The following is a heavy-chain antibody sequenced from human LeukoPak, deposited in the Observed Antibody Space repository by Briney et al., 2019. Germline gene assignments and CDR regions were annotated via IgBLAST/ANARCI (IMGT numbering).Heavy chain of an antibody. CDR1: GVTFSTYG. J-gene: IGHJ4*02. CDR2: ISVSGGST. V-gene: IGHV3-23*01. CDR3: AINGGGDSGYGNFDY. Sequence: GGALRLSCVASGVTFSTYGMSWVRQAPGKGLEWGSAISVSGGSTYYAESVKGRVTIPRDNSKNTLYLQMNRLRAEETAFYYCAINGGGDSGYGNFDYWGQGSLVTVSS. D-gene: IGHD5-18*01.